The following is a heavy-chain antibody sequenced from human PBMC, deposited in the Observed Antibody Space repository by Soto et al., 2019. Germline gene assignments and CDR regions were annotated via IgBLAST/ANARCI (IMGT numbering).Heavy chain of an antibody. J-gene: IGHJ3*02. CDR3: ARDFRTGTDAFDI. CDR2: ISSSSSYI. CDR1: GFTFSSYS. Sequence: LRLSCAASGFTFSSYSMNWVRQAPGKGLEWVSSISSSSSYIYYADSVKGRFTISRDNAKNSLYLQMNSLRAEDTAVYYCARDFRTGTDAFDIWGQGTMVTVSS. V-gene: IGHV3-21*01. D-gene: IGHD1-1*01.